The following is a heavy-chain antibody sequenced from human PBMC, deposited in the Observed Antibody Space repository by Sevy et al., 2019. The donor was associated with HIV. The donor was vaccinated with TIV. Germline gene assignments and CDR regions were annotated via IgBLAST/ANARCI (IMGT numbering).Heavy chain of an antibody. CDR2: ITSSSNTI. Sequence: GGSLRLSCAVSGFRFRDYRMNWVRQAPGKGLEWVSYITSSSNTINYADSVKGRFTISRDNGRNSLHLQINSLRHEDTAVYYCARDRGRGEVALDLWGQGTLVTVSS. CDR1: GFRFRDYR. CDR3: ARDRGRGEVALDL. J-gene: IGHJ5*02. V-gene: IGHV3-48*02. D-gene: IGHD3-10*01.